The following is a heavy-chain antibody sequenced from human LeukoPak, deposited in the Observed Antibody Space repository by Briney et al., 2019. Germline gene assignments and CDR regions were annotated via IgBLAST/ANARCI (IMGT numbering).Heavy chain of an antibody. CDR2: ISYDGDNE. D-gene: IGHD3-16*01. CDR1: GFSFSSYA. V-gene: IGHV3-30-3*01. CDR3: ARVRGGRSWYYYGMDV. Sequence: GGSLRLSCAASGFSFSSYAMSWVRQAPGKGLEWVAVISYDGDNEYYADSVKGQFTISRDNSKDRLYLQMNSLRPEDTAMYYCARVRGGRSWYYYGMDVWGRGTTVTVSS. J-gene: IGHJ6*02.